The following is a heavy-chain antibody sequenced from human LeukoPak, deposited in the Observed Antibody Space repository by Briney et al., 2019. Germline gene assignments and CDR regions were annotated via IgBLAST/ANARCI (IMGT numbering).Heavy chain of an antibody. CDR1: GGSISSYY. D-gene: IGHD5-24*01. J-gene: IGHJ4*02. V-gene: IGHV4-59*08. CDR2: IYYSGST. CDR3: ARQRNGDGYNPLDY. Sequence: SETLSLTCTVSGGSISSYYWSWLRQPPGRGLEGIGYIYYSGSTNYNPSLKSRVTISVDTSKNQFSLKLSSVTPADTAVYYCARQRNGDGYNPLDYWGQGTLVTVSS.